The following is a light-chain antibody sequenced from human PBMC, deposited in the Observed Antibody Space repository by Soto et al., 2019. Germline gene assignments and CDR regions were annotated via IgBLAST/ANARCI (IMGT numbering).Light chain of an antibody. CDR3: QSYDSSLRGV. V-gene: IGLV1-40*01. J-gene: IGLJ2*01. CDR2: VNS. Sequence: QAVVTQPPSVSGAPGQRVTISCTGSSSNIGAGYNVHWYQQLPGTAPKLLIYVNSNRPSGVPDRFSGSKSGTSASLAITGLQAEDEADYYCQSYDSSLRGVFGGGTKVTVL. CDR1: SSNIGAGYN.